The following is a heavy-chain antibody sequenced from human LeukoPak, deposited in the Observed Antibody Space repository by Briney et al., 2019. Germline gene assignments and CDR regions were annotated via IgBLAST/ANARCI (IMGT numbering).Heavy chain of an antibody. CDR3: ARDLPVTDYYGMDV. CDR1: GFTFSSYA. V-gene: IGHV3-30-3*01. J-gene: IGHJ6*02. D-gene: IGHD4-17*01. CDR2: ISYDGSNK. Sequence: GGSLRLSCAASGFTFSSYAMHWVRQAPGKGLEWVAVISYDGSNKYYADSVKGRFTISRDNSKNTLYLQMNSLRAEDTAVYYCARDLPVTDYYGMDVWGQGTTVTVSS.